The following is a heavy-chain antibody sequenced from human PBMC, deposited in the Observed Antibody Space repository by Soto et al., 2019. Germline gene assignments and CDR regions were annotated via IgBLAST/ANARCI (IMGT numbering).Heavy chain of an antibody. CDR3: ARVVVTASAGGYYYGMDV. Sequence: QVQLVQSGAEVKNPGSSVKVSCKASGGTFSSYAISWVRQAPGQGLEWMGGIIPIFGTANYAQKFQGRVTITADESTSTAYMELSSLRSEDTAVYYCARVVVTASAGGYYYGMDVWGQGTTVTVSS. V-gene: IGHV1-69*12. CDR1: GGTFSSYA. CDR2: IIPIFGTA. D-gene: IGHD2-21*02. J-gene: IGHJ6*02.